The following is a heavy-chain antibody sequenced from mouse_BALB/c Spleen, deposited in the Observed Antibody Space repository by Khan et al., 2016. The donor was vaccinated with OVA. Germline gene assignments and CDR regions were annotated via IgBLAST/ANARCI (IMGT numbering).Heavy chain of an antibody. CDR2: IWAGGST. CDR3: ARPYYGSAGFAY. D-gene: IGHD1-1*01. J-gene: IGHJ3*01. Sequence: QVQLKESGPGLVAPSQSLSITCTVSGFSLTNYGVHWVRQPPREGLEWLGVIWAGGSTNYNSALMSRLSISKDNSKSQVFLKMNSLQTNDTAMYYGARPYYGSAGFAYWGQGTLVTVSA. CDR1: GFSLTNYG. V-gene: IGHV2-9*02.